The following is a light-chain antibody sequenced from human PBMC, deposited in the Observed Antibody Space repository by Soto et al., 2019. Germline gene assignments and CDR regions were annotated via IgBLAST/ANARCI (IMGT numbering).Light chain of an antibody. CDR3: QQYITYPWT. J-gene: IGKJ1*01. Sequence: DIQMTQSPSTLSANVGDSVTITCRASQSINSWLGWYQQKPGKAPQLLIYDASTLESGVPSRFSGSGSGTEFTLTISSLQPADVATYYCQQYITYPWTFGPGTKVELK. V-gene: IGKV1-5*01. CDR2: DAS. CDR1: QSINSW.